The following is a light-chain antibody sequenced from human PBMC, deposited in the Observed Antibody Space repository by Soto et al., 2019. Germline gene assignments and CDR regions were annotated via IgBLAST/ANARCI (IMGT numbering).Light chain of an antibody. CDR3: KSGTRTNTHV. Sequence: QSALTQPASVSGSPGQSITISCTGTSSDVGGYNFVSWYQQHPGKAPKLMIYDVINRPSGVPNRFSGSKSGNTASLTISGLQAEDEADYYCKSGTRTNTHVFGTGTKLTVL. CDR2: DVI. CDR1: SSDVGGYNF. J-gene: IGLJ1*01. V-gene: IGLV2-14*03.